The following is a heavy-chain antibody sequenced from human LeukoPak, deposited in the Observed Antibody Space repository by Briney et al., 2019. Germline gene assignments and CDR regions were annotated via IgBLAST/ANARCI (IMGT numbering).Heavy chain of an antibody. CDR2: IIPIFGTA. V-gene: IGHV1-69*05. CDR3: ARDLGYCSSTSCYKSNAFDI. D-gene: IGHD2-2*01. CDR1: GGTFSSYA. Sequence: GASVKVSCKASGGTFSSYAISWVRQAPGQGLEWMGGIIPIFGTANYAQKFQGRVTITTDESTSTAYMELSSLRSEDTAVYYCARDLGYCSSTSCYKSNAFDIWGQGTMVTVSS. J-gene: IGHJ3*02.